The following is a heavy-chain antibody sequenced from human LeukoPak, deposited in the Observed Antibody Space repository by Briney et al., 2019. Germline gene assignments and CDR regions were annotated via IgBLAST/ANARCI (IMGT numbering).Heavy chain of an antibody. D-gene: IGHD3-9*01. CDR2: IYYSGST. Sequence: ASETLSLTCTVSGGSISSYYWSWIRQTPGKGLEWIGYIYYSGSTNYNPSLKSRVTISVDTSKNQFSLKLSSVTAADTAVYYCARGSVYYDILTGRVNWFDPWGQGTLVTVSS. CDR3: ARGSVYYDILTGRVNWFDP. V-gene: IGHV4-59*01. J-gene: IGHJ5*02. CDR1: GGSISSYY.